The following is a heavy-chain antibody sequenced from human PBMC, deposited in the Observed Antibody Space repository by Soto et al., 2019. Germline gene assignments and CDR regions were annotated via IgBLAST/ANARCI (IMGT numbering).Heavy chain of an antibody. CDR3: ARSLASWVNVFDF. J-gene: IGHJ3*01. CDR1: GFSLSTTGVG. CDR2: VFWDDDK. Sequence: QITLKESGPTLVKPTQTLTLTCTYSGFSLSTTGVGVGWIRQPPGKALEWLAIVFWDDDKRYSLSLKNRLTITQDTSKNQVVFTMTNMDPADTATYYCARSLASWVNVFDFWGQGILVTVSS. V-gene: IGHV2-5*02.